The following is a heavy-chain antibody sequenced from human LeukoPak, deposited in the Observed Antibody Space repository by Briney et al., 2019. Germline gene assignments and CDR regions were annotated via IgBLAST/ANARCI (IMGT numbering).Heavy chain of an antibody. CDR2: ISNSGSST. J-gene: IGHJ4*02. D-gene: IGHD2-2*01. CDR3: ARADRTSWFDY. CDR1: RFTFSDYY. Sequence: GGSLGLSCAASRFTFSDYYMVWIRQAPGKGLEWVSYISNSGSSTKYADSVKGRFTISRDNAKNSLSLQMNSVRPEDTAVYYCARADRTSWFDYWGQGTLVTVSS. V-gene: IGHV3-11*05.